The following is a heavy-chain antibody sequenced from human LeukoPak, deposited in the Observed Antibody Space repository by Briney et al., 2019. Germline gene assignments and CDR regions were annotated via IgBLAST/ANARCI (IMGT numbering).Heavy chain of an antibody. J-gene: IGHJ4*02. CDR1: GGSISGYY. D-gene: IGHD3-10*01. CDR3: ARKKVRGVIGPNYFDY. V-gene: IGHV4-34*01. Sequence: PSETLSLTCTVSGGSISGYYWSWIRQPPGKGLEWIGEINHSGSTNYNPSLKSRVTISVDTSKNQFSLKLSSVTAADTAVYYCARKKVRGVIGPNYFDYWGQGTLVTVSS. CDR2: INHSGST.